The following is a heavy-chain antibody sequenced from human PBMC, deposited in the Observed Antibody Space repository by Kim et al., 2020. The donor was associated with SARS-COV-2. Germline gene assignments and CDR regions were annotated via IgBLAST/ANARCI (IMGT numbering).Heavy chain of an antibody. J-gene: IGHJ4*02. Sequence: ASVKVSCKASGYTFTNYKMHWVRQAPGQGLEWMGILTPIDGATTYAQKFQGRVTLTRDTSTSTVYMELSSLGSGDTAVYYCARDTTKWSFDYWGRGTLVTVSS. CDR1: GYTFTNYK. V-gene: IGHV1-46*01. D-gene: IGHD1-26*01. CDR2: LTPIDGAT. CDR3: ARDTTKWSFDY.